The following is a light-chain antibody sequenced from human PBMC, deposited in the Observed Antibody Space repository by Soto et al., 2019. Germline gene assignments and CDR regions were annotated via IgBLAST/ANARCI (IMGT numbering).Light chain of an antibody. CDR2: DAS. V-gene: IGKV3-11*01. CDR1: QSVSTL. CDR3: HQRSNWPPS. J-gene: IGKJ3*01. Sequence: VLTQSPATLSLSPGERATLSCRASQSVSTLLAWYQQKPGQPPRLLIYDASKRATCIPARFSGSGSGTDFTLTISSLEPEDSAVYYCHQRSNWPPSFGPGTTVDIK.